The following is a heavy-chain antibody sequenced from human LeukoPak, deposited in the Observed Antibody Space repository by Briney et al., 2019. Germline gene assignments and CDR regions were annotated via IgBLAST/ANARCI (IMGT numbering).Heavy chain of an antibody. CDR2: ISSSSSYI. J-gene: IGHJ4*02. V-gene: IGHV3-21*01. Sequence: GGSLRLSCAASGFTFSSYSMNWVRQAPGKGLEWVSSISSSSSYIYYADSVKGRFTISRDNAKNSLHLQMNSLRAEDTAVYYCARDASSGYSHYDYWGQGTLVTVSS. CDR1: GFTFSSYS. D-gene: IGHD3-22*01. CDR3: ARDASSGYSHYDY.